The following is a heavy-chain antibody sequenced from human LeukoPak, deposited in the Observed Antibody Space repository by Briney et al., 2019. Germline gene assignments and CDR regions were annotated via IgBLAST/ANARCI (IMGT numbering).Heavy chain of an antibody. Sequence: GGSLRLSCAASGFTVSSNYMSWVRQAPGKGLEWVSVIYSGGSTYYADSVKGRFTLSRDNSKNTLYLQMNSLRAEDTAVYYCARDSVDCSSTSCYHWFDPWGQGTLVTVSS. CDR3: ARDSVDCSSTSCYHWFDP. CDR2: IYSGGST. CDR1: GFTVSSNY. V-gene: IGHV3-53*01. D-gene: IGHD2-2*01. J-gene: IGHJ5*02.